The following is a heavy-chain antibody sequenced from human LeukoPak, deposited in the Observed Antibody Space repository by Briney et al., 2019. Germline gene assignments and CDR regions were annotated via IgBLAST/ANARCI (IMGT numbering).Heavy chain of an antibody. CDR2: ISYDGSNK. J-gene: IGHJ6*04. CDR1: GFTLSSYG. D-gene: IGHD3-10*02. Sequence: GRSLRLSCAASGFTLSSYGMHWVRQAPGKGLEWVAVISYDGSNKYYADSVKGRFTISRDNSKNTLYLQMNSLRAEDTAVYYCAELGITMIGGVWGKGTTVTISS. CDR3: AELGITMIGGV. V-gene: IGHV3-30*18.